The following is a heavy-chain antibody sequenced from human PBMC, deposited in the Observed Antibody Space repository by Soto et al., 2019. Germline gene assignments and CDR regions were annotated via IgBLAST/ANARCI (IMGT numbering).Heavy chain of an antibody. CDR1: GGSISSGGYY. J-gene: IGHJ6*02. CDR2: IYYSGST. CDR3: ARVQGPYYYYGMDV. V-gene: IGHV4-31*03. Sequence: SETLSLTCTVSGGSISSGGYYWSWIRQHPGKGLEWIGHIYYSGSTYYNPSLKSRVTISVDTSKNQFSLKLSSVTAADTAVYYCARVQGPYYYYGMDVWGQGTTVTVSS.